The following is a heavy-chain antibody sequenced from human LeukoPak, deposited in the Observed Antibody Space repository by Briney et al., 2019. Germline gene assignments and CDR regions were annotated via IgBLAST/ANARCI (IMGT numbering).Heavy chain of an antibody. Sequence: GGSLRLSCEGFTFTFSNHAMTWVRQAPGKGLEWVSSLNGRGDNRYYADSVKGRFTISRDNSKNTLYLQMNSLRAEDTAVYYCAKSLPYFYDSGYDYWGQGTLVTVSS. J-gene: IGHJ4*02. CDR1: TFTFSNHA. V-gene: IGHV3-23*01. CDR3: AKSLPYFYDSGYDY. CDR2: LNGRGDNR. D-gene: IGHD3-10*01.